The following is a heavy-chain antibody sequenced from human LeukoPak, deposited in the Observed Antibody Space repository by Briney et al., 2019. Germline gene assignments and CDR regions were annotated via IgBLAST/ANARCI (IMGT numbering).Heavy chain of an antibody. CDR2: IYHSGST. CDR3: ARDGVTTADTLDY. CDR1: GGSISSSNW. Sequence: SETLSLTCTVSGGSISSSNWWSWVRQPPGKGLEWIGEIYHSGSTNYNPSLKSRVTISVDKSKNQFSLKLSSVTAADTAVYYCARDGVTTADTLDYWGQGTLVTVSS. V-gene: IGHV4-4*02. J-gene: IGHJ4*02. D-gene: IGHD4-17*01.